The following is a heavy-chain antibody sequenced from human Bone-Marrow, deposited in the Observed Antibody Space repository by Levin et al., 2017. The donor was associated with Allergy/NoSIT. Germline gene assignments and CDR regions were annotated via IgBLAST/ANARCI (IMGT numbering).Heavy chain of an antibody. D-gene: IGHD6-19*01. Sequence: ASVKVSCKTSGFSFTSYYFHWVRQAPGQGLEWMGIVNPSDGSTTYAQKFQDRVTMTMDTSASTVYMELSDLRSEDTTVYYCARGGLPVAGFYFYYYGLDVWGQGTTVIVSS. CDR1: GFSFTSYY. J-gene: IGHJ6*02. CDR2: VNPSDGST. V-gene: IGHV1-46*01. CDR3: ARGGLPVAGFYFYYYGLDV.